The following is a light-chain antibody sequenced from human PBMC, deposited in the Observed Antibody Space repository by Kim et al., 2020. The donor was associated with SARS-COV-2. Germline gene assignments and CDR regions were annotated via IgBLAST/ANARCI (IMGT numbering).Light chain of an antibody. V-gene: IGLV3-19*01. CDR1: SLRNYF. CDR3: NSRDSSGNHVV. J-gene: IGLJ2*01. CDR2: GKN. Sequence: ALGKTVGITCQGDSLRNYFASWYQQKPGQAPVLVIYGKNNRPSGIPDRFSGSSSGNTASLTITGAQAEDEADYYCNSRDSSGNHVVFGGGTQLTVL.